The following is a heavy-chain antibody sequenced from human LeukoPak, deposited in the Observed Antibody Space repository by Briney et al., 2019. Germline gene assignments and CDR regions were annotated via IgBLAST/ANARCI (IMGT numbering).Heavy chain of an antibody. CDR1: GGSISSYY. CDR2: IYYSGST. D-gene: IGHD3-22*01. CDR3: ARSYYYDSSGYYYDY. V-gene: IGHV4-59*01. Sequence: PSETLSLTCTVSGGSISSYYWSWIRQPPGKGLEWIGYIYYSGSTNYNPPLKIRVTISVDTSKNQFSLKLSSVTAADTAVYYCARSYYYDSSGYYYDYWGQGTLVTVSS. J-gene: IGHJ4*02.